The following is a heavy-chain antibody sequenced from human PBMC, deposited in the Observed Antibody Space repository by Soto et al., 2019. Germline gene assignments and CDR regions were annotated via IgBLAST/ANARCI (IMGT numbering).Heavy chain of an antibody. CDR2: ISSSSSYI. CDR1: GFTFSSYS. Sequence: GGSLRLSCAASGFTFSSYSMNWVRQAPGKGLEWVSSISSSSSYIYYADSVKGRFTISRDNAKNSLYLQMNSLRAEDTAVYYCARAHDYYGSGDAFDIWGQGTMVTVSS. CDR3: ARAHDYYGSGDAFDI. V-gene: IGHV3-21*01. J-gene: IGHJ3*02. D-gene: IGHD3-10*01.